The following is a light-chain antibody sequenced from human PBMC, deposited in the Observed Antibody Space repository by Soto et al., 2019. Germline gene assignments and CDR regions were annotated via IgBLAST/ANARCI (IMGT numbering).Light chain of an antibody. J-gene: IGLJ2*01. Sequence: QSVLTQPPSASGTPGQRVTISCSGSSSNIGSNTVNWYQQLPGTAPKLLIYSDNQRPSGVPDRFSGSQSGTSVSLAISGLQSEDEADYYCAAWDDSLNGVVFGGGTKVTVL. CDR2: SDN. CDR3: AAWDDSLNGVV. V-gene: IGLV1-44*01. CDR1: SSNIGSNT.